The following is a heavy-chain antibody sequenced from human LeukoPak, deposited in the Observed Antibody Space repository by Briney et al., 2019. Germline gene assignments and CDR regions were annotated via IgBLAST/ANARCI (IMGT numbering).Heavy chain of an antibody. Sequence: GGSLRLSCAASGFTFSASALHWVRQASGKGLEWVGRIRSKANSYATEYAASLKGRFTISRDDSKNTAYLQMNSLRAEDTAVYYCANDRRRAVAGHSDYWGQGTLVTVSS. CDR3: ANDRRRAVAGHSDY. CDR2: IRSKANSYAT. V-gene: IGHV3-73*01. D-gene: IGHD6-19*01. J-gene: IGHJ4*02. CDR1: GFTFSASA.